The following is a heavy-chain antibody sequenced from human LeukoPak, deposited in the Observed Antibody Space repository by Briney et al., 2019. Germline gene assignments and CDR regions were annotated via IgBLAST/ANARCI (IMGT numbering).Heavy chain of an antibody. CDR2: IRYDGSNK. CDR1: GFTFSSYG. D-gene: IGHD4-23*01. J-gene: IGHJ3*02. V-gene: IGHV3-30*02. CDR3: AKGATVVSRGFLDAFDI. Sequence: GGSLRLSCAASGFTFSSYGMHWVRQAPGKGLEWVAFIRYDGSNKYYADSVKGRFTISRDNSKNTLYLQMNSLRAEDTAVYYCAKGATVVSRGFLDAFDIWGQGTMVTVSS.